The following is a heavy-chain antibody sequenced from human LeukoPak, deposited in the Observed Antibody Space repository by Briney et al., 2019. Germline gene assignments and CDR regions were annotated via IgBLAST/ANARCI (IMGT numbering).Heavy chain of an antibody. CDR2: IYYSGST. V-gene: IGHV4-39*07. CDR3: ARVSRDAYNLDSYYFDS. Sequence: SETLSLTCTVSGGSISSSSYYWGWIRQPPGKGLEWIGSIYYSGSTYYNPSLKSRVTISVDTSKNQFSLKLSSVTAADTAVYYCARVSRDAYNLDSYYFDSWGQGTLVTVSS. J-gene: IGHJ4*02. D-gene: IGHD5-24*01. CDR1: GGSISSSSYY.